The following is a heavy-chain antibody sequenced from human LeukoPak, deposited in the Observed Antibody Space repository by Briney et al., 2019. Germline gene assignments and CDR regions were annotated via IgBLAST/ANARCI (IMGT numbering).Heavy chain of an antibody. D-gene: IGHD1-26*01. CDR3: ARNTEWELTSFDY. Sequence: ASVKVSCKASGGTFSSYAISWVRQAPGQGLEWMGRIIPILGIANYAQKFQGRVTITADKSTSTAYMELRSLRSDDTAVYYCARNTEWELTSFDYWGQGTLVTVSS. CDR2: IIPILGIA. J-gene: IGHJ4*02. CDR1: GGTFSSYA. V-gene: IGHV1-69*04.